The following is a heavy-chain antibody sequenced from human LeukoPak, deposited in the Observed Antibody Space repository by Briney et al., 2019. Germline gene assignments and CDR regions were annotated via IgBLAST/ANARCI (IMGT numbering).Heavy chain of an antibody. CDR3: ARGMHYGSGTQRDY. Sequence: SETLSLTCTVSGGSISSYYWSWLRQPPGKGLEWIGYIYYSGSTNYNPSLKSRVTISVDTSKNQFSLKLSSVTAADTAVYYCARGMHYGSGTQRDYWGQGTLVTVSS. CDR2: IYYSGST. D-gene: IGHD3-10*01. J-gene: IGHJ4*02. CDR1: GGSISSYY. V-gene: IGHV4-59*01.